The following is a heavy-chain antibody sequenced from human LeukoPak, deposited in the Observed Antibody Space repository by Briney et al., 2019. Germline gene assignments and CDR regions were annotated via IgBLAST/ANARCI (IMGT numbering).Heavy chain of an antibody. CDR2: INHSGST. CDR3: ARFFIRGYSSSSGDY. Sequence: SETLSLTCAVYGGSFSGYCWSWLRQPPGKGLEWIGEINHSGSTNYNPSLKSRVTISVDTSKNQFSLKLSSVTAADTAVYYCARFFIRGYSSSSGDYWGQGTLVTVSS. D-gene: IGHD6-6*01. CDR1: GGSFSGYC. V-gene: IGHV4-34*01. J-gene: IGHJ4*02.